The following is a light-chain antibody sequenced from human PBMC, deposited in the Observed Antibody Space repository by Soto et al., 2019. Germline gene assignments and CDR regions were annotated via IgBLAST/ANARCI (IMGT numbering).Light chain of an antibody. J-gene: IGLJ1*01. CDR2: DVN. Sequence: QSLLTQPASVSGSPGQSITLSCTGTSSDVGGYNYVNWYQQDPGKAPKLLIFDVNNRPSGVSNRFSGSKSGNTASLTISGLQPEDEADYFCSSYTSSATYLFGTGTKVTVL. V-gene: IGLV2-14*03. CDR3: SSYTSSATYL. CDR1: SSDVGGYNY.